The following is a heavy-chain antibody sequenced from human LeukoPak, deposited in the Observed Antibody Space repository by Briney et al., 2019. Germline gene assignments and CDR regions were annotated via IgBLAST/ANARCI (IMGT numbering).Heavy chain of an antibody. D-gene: IGHD1-26*01. J-gene: IGHJ5*02. CDR1: GYTFTSYY. CDR3: ARWSSGSYSWFDP. Sequence: ASVKVSCKASGYTFTSYYMHWVRQAPGQGLEWMGIINPSGGSTSYAQKFQGRVTMTRYMSTSTVYMELSSLRSEDTAVYYCARWSSGSYSWFDPWGQGTLVTVSS. CDR2: INPSGGST. V-gene: IGHV1-46*01.